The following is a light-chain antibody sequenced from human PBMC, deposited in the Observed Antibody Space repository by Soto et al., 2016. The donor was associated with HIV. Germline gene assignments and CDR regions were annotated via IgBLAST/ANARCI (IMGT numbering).Light chain of an antibody. CDR2: DDS. J-gene: IGLJ3*02. Sequence: SYELTQPPSVSVAPEKTARITCGGNNIGSKSVHWYQQKPGQAPVLVVYDDSHRPSGIPDRFSGSSSGNTGSLTITGTQAEDEADYYCNSRDSSGNQWVFGGGTKLTVL. CDR1: NIGSKS. V-gene: IGLV3-21*01. CDR3: NSRDSSGNQWV.